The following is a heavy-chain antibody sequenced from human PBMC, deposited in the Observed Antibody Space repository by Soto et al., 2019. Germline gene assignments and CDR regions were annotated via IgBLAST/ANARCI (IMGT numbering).Heavy chain of an antibody. CDR1: EYTFSTYL. CDR3: APSSRWAGNGDYFDY. V-gene: IGHV3-30*03. CDR2: ISYDGSNK. J-gene: IGHJ4*02. D-gene: IGHD2-2*01. Sequence: RWSVILCSAASEYTFSTYLTHGVRQATGKGLEWVAVISYDGSNKYYADSVKGRFTISRDNSKNTLYLQMNSLRAEDTAVYYCAPSSRWAGNGDYFDYWGQGNLVTVSS.